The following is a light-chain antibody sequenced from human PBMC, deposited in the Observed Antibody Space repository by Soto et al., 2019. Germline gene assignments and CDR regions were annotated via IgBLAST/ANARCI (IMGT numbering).Light chain of an antibody. CDR1: HSVLYGRTNKHY. CDR2: WAS. V-gene: IGKV4-1*01. Sequence: DIVVTQSPESLSVSLGERATIRCKSSHSVLYGRTNKHYLAWYQQKPGQSPKLLIYWASTRESGVPDRFSGSGSGTDFTLTISSLQAEDVAIYYCQQYYDNPYSFGQGTKLEIK. CDR3: QQYYDNPYS. J-gene: IGKJ2*01.